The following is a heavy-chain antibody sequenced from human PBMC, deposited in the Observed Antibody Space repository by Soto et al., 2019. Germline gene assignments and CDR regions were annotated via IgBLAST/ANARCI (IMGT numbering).Heavy chain of an antibody. CDR3: ARSLWFGELH. CDR2: IYWDNDK. J-gene: IGHJ4*02. V-gene: IGHV2-5*02. CDR1: GFSLSTTGVG. Sequence: QITLKESGPTLVKPTQTLTLTCSFSGFSLSTTGVGVGWIRQSPGKALEWLAIIYWDNDKRYSPSLKSRVTITKATSKNHVVLTVTNMAPVDTGTYYCARSLWFGELHWGQGALVTVSS. D-gene: IGHD3-10*01.